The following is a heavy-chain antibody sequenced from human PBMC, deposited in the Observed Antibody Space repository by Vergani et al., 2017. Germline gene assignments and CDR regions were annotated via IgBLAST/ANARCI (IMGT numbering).Heavy chain of an antibody. CDR2: IWFDGGKK. CDR1: GFTFSSYG. V-gene: IGHV3-33*01. Sequence: QVHLVESGGGVVQPGRSLRLSCATSGFTFSSYGMHWFRQAPGKGLEWVAIIWFDGGKKFYAESVKGRFTISRDSSKSTLYLQMNSLRAEDTAVYYCARDGTNIFVSSSDYSHLLYYWGQGMLVTVSS. CDR3: ARDGTNIFVSSSDYSHLLYY. D-gene: IGHD3-22*01. J-gene: IGHJ4*02.